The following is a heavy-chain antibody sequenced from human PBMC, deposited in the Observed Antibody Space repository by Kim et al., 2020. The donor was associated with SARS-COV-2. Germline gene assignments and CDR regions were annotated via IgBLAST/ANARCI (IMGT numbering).Heavy chain of an antibody. D-gene: IGHD1-20*01. J-gene: IGHJ5*02. Sequence: YAQKFQGRVTMTRDTSISTAYMELSRLRSDATAVYYCARVGITGTEFDPWGQGTLVTVSS. V-gene: IGHV1-2*02. CDR3: ARVGITGTEFDP.